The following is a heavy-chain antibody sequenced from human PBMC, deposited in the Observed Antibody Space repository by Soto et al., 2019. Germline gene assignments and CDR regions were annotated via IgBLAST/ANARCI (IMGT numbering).Heavy chain of an antibody. Sequence: GGSLRLSCAASGFTFSSYSMNWVRQAPGKGLEWVSYISSSSSTIYYADSVKGRFTISRDNAKNSLYLQMNSLRDEDTAVYYCARVESMFGRLGELKSLNAFDIWGQGTMVTVSS. CDR2: ISSSSSTI. CDR3: ARVESMFGRLGELKSLNAFDI. J-gene: IGHJ3*02. D-gene: IGHD3-16*01. V-gene: IGHV3-48*02. CDR1: GFTFSSYS.